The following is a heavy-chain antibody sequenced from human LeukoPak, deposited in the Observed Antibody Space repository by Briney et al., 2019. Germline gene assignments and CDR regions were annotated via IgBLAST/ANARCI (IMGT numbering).Heavy chain of an antibody. CDR2: IYTSGST. CDR3: ATWGYCSSTSCYTYYYYMDV. V-gene: IGHV4-4*07. Sequence: SETLSLTCTVSGGSISSYYWSWIRQPAGKGLEWIGRIYTSGSTNYNPSLKCRVTISVDKSKNQFSLKLSSVTAADTAVYYCATWGYCSSTSCYTYYYYMDVWGKGTTVTVSS. J-gene: IGHJ6*03. CDR1: GGSISSYY. D-gene: IGHD2-2*02.